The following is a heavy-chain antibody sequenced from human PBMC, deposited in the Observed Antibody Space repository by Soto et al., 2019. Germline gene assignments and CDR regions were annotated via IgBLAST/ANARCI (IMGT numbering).Heavy chain of an antibody. D-gene: IGHD2-8*01. CDR3: ARADVVLMVYYFDY. Sequence: GGSLRLSCAASGFTFSSYAIHCVGHAPGKGLEWVAVISYDGSNKYYADSVKGRFTISRDNSKNTLYLQMNSLRAEDTAVYYCARADVVLMVYYFDYWGQGTLVTVSS. J-gene: IGHJ4*02. V-gene: IGHV3-30-3*01. CDR1: GFTFSSYA. CDR2: ISYDGSNK.